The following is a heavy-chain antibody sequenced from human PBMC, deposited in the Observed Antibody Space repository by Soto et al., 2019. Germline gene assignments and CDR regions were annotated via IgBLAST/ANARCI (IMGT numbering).Heavy chain of an antibody. CDR3: ARISSSSCTDY. CDR1: GFTFNTYA. Sequence: EVQLLESGGGLVQPGGSLRLSCAASGFTFNTYAMNWVRQAPGKGLEWVSAISADGAGTYYADSVKGRFTISRDNSKNTLSLQMNSLRAEDTAIFYCARISSSSCTDYWCQGTLVTVSS. CDR2: ISADGAGT. V-gene: IGHV3-23*01. J-gene: IGHJ4*02. D-gene: IGHD6-13*01.